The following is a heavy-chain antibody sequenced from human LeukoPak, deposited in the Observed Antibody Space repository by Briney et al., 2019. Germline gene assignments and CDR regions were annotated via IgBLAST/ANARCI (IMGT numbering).Heavy chain of an antibody. D-gene: IGHD4-17*01. CDR2: ISASGGST. Sequence: GGSLRLSCAASGFTFSSSAMSWVRQVPGKGLEWVSGISASGGSTYYADSVKGRFTISRDNSKNTLYLQMNSLRAEDTAVYYCAKPAGPSNGDYGGWGQGTLVTVSS. CDR1: GFTFSSSA. J-gene: IGHJ4*02. V-gene: IGHV3-23*01. CDR3: AKPAGPSNGDYGG.